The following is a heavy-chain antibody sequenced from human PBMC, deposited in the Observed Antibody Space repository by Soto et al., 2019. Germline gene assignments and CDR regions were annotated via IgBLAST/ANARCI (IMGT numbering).Heavy chain of an antibody. Sequence: GGSLRFSCAASGFTFSNYWMHWVRQAPGKGLEWVAVISYDGSNKYYADSVKGRFTISRDNSKNTLYLQMNSLRAEDTAVYFFARVPVLRYFDWLLSGDWFDPWGQGTLVTVSS. CDR3: ARVPVLRYFDWLLSGDWFDP. V-gene: IGHV3-30-3*01. J-gene: IGHJ5*02. D-gene: IGHD3-9*01. CDR2: ISYDGSNK. CDR1: GFTFSNYW.